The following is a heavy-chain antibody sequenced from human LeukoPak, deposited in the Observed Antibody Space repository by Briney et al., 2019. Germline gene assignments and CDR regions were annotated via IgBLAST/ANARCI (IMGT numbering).Heavy chain of an antibody. Sequence: SETLSLTCTVSGGSISSSSYYWGWIRQPPGKGLEWIGSIYYSGSTYYNPSLKSRVTISVDTSKNQFSLKLSSVTAADTAVYYCARDIGRIVGATPWFDPWGQGTLVTVSS. J-gene: IGHJ5*02. D-gene: IGHD1-26*01. CDR3: ARDIGRIVGATPWFDP. V-gene: IGHV4-39*07. CDR1: GGSISSSSYY. CDR2: IYYSGST.